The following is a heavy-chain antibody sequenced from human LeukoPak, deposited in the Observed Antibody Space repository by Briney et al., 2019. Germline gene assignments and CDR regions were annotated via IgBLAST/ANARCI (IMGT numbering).Heavy chain of an antibody. V-gene: IGHV3-15*01. Sequence: SWVRQAPGKGLEWVGRIKSKTDGGTTDYAAPVKGRFTISRDDSKNTLYLQMNSLKTEDTAVYYCTTDRSLYCSSTSCYYYYGMDVWGQGTTVTVSS. CDR3: TTDRSLYCSSTSCYYYYGMDV. J-gene: IGHJ6*02. CDR2: IKSKTDGGTT. D-gene: IGHD2-2*01.